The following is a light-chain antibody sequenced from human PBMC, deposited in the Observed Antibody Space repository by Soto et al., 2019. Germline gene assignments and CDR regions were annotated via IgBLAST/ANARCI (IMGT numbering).Light chain of an antibody. J-gene: IGKJ2*01. CDR2: DAS. CDR1: QNVGTY. CDR3: QQCSKWPMYT. Sequence: EIVLTQSPDTLSLSPGERATLSCRASQNVGTYLTWFQQKPGQAPRRLIYDASTRVSGVPARFSGSGSGTDFTLTNSSLEAEDFAVYYCQQCSKWPMYTFGQGTKLEIK. V-gene: IGKV3-11*01.